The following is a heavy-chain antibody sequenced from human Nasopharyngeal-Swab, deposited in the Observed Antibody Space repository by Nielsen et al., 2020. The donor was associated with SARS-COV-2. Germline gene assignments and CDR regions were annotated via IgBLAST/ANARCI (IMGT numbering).Heavy chain of an antibody. J-gene: IGHJ6*02. CDR2: IKQDGSEK. CDR3: ARLAKIWGQQLAYYYYYGMDV. CDR1: GFTFSSYW. V-gene: IGHV3-7*01. D-gene: IGHD6-13*01. Sequence: GESLKISCAASGFTFSSYWMSWVRQAPGKGLEWVANIKQDGSEKYYVDSVKGRFTISRDNATNSLYLQMNSLRAEDTAVYYCARLAKIWGQQLAYYYYYGMDVWGQGTTVTVSS.